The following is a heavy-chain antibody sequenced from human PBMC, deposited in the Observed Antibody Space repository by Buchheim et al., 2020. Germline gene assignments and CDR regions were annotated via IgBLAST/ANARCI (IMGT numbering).Heavy chain of an antibody. D-gene: IGHD5-18*01. CDR2: ISSSSSYI. V-gene: IGHV3-21*01. Sequence: EVQLVESGGGLVKPGGSLRLSCAASGFTFSSYSMNWVRQAPGKGLEWVSSISSSSSYIYYADSVKGRFTISSDNAKNSLYLPMNSLRAEDTAVYYCARLEDTAMVRFVGYWGQGTL. J-gene: IGHJ4*02. CDR3: ARLEDTAMVRFVGY. CDR1: GFTFSSYS.